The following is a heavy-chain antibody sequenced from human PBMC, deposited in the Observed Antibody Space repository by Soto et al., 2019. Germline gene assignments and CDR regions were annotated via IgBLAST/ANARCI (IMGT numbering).Heavy chain of an antibody. CDR2: INPKNGET. CDR1: GSNFGDYY. J-gene: IGHJ5*02. CDR3: ARAHVWLSGSLFRGIFTRWFDA. V-gene: IGHV1-2*02. D-gene: IGHD3-3*02. Sequence: GASVRVSSRASGSNFGDYYVHWVRQAPGQGLEWRGWINPKNGETNYLQRFQGRLTMTRDTSIGTAYMELNSLRSDVTATYYCARAHVWLSGSLFRGIFTRWFDALGQGTKVTVSS.